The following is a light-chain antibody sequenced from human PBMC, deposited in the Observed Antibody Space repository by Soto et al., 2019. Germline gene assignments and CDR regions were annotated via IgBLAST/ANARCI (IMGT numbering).Light chain of an antibody. Sequence: EVVLTQSPDTLSLSPGERATLSCRASQSISSDYLVWYQQKPGQAPRLLIYGASSRATGIPDRFSGSGSGTDFTLTINRLEPEDFAVYYCQQYGSSPRTFGLGTKVDI. J-gene: IGKJ1*01. CDR1: QSISSDY. CDR3: QQYGSSPRT. CDR2: GAS. V-gene: IGKV3-20*01.